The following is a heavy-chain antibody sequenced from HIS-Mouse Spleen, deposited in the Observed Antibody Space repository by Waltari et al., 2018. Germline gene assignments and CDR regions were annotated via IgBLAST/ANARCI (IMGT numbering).Heavy chain of an antibody. Sequence: QVQLVESGGGVVQPGRSLRLSCAASGFTFSSYAMHWVRQAPGKGLEWVAVISYDGSNKYYADSVKGRFTISRDNSKNTLYLQMNSLRAEDTAVYYCARDWGSGWYPANYNWFDPWGQGTLVTVSS. D-gene: IGHD6-19*01. J-gene: IGHJ5*02. CDR2: ISYDGSNK. CDR1: GFTFSSYA. CDR3: ARDWGSGWYPANYNWFDP. V-gene: IGHV3-30-3*01.